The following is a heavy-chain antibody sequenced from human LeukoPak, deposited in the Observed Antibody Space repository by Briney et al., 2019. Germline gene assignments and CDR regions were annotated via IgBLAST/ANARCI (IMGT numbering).Heavy chain of an antibody. J-gene: IGHJ4*02. CDR3: AKGTQSDSSGYYFDY. Sequence: SCKASGFTFSSYAMSWVRQAPGKGLEWASAISGSGGSTYYADSVKGRFTISRDNSKNTLYLQMNSLRAEDTAVYYCAKGTQSDSSGYYFDYWGQGTLVTVSS. CDR1: GFTFSSYA. CDR2: ISGSGGST. D-gene: IGHD3-22*01. V-gene: IGHV3-23*01.